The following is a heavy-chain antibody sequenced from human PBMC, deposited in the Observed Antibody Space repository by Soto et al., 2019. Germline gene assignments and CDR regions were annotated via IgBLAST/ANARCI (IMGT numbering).Heavy chain of an antibody. Sequence: GGSLRLSCAPSGFTFCSYSMNWVRQAPGKGLEWVSSISSSSSYIYYADSVKGRFTISRDNAKNSLYLQMNSLRAGDTAVYYCARAVYLDAFDIWGQGTMGTVSS. CDR3: ARAVYLDAFDI. CDR1: GFTFCSYS. CDR2: ISSSSSYI. D-gene: IGHD2-8*01. J-gene: IGHJ3*02. V-gene: IGHV3-21*01.